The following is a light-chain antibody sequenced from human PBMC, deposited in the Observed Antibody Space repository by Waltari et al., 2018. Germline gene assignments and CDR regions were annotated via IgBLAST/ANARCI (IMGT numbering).Light chain of an antibody. J-gene: IGLJ3*02. CDR1: SGHSSNV. CDR3: QTGGHGTWV. CDR2: VNSDGRH. V-gene: IGLV4-69*01. Sequence: QLVVTQSPSASASLGASVKLTCTLSSGHSSNVIAWLQQHPERGPRYLMKVNSDGRHSKGDDVPYRFSGSSSGAERYLTISNLQAEDEADYYCQTGGHGTWVFGGGTKLTVL.